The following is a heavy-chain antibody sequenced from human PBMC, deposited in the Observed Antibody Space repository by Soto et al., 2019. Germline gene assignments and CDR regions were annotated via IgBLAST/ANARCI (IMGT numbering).Heavy chain of an antibody. J-gene: IGHJ6*03. D-gene: IGHD3-3*01. CDR1: GGTFSSYA. Sequence: SVKVSCKASGGTFSSYAISWVRQAPGQGLEWMGGIIPIFGTANYAQKFQGRVTITADESTNTAYMELSSLRSEDTAVYYCATDSGYDFWSGYYRYYYYMDVWGKGTTVTVSS. CDR3: ATDSGYDFWSGYYRYYYYMDV. V-gene: IGHV1-69*13. CDR2: IIPIFGTA.